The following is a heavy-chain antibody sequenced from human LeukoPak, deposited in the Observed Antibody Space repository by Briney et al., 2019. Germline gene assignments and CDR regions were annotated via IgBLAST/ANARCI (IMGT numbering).Heavy chain of an antibody. J-gene: IGHJ4*02. CDR2: INPNSGGT. V-gene: IGHV1-2*06. Sequence: ASVKVSCKASGYTFTGYYTHWVRQAPGQGLEWMGRINPNSGGTNYAQKFQGRVTMTRDTSISTAYMELSRLRSDDTAVYYCAREANYGDYTHFDYWGQGTLVTVSS. CDR3: AREANYGDYTHFDY. CDR1: GYTFTGYY. D-gene: IGHD4-17*01.